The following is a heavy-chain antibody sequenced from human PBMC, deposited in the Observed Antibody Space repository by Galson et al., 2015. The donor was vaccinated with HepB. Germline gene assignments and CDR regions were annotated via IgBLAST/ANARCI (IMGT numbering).Heavy chain of an antibody. Sequence: SLRLSCAASGFTFSDHYMDWVRRAPGKGLEWVGRSRNKTKSYTTEYAASVKGRFTISRDDSQNSLYLQMNSLKTEDTAVYYCARAGSVWGVNYHYTADVWGQGTTVTVSS. CDR1: GFTFSDHY. V-gene: IGHV3-72*01. CDR3: ARAGSVWGVNYHYTADV. D-gene: IGHD6-19*01. J-gene: IGHJ6*02. CDR2: SRNKTKSYTT.